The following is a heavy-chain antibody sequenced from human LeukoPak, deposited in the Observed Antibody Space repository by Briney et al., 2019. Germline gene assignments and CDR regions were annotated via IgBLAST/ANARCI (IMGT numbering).Heavy chain of an antibody. CDR1: GGSISTYY. Sequence: PSETLSLTCTVSGGSISTYYWKWIRQPAGQGREWIGHIYRSGSANYNPSLKSRVTMSVDTSKSQFSLRLTSVTAADTAVYYCARRAGNSWFFDYWGQGILVTVSS. V-gene: IGHV4-4*07. J-gene: IGHJ4*02. CDR2: IYRSGSA. D-gene: IGHD6-13*01. CDR3: ARRAGNSWFFDY.